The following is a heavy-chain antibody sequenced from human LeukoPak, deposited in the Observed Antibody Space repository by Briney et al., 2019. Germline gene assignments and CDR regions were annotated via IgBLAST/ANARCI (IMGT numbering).Heavy chain of an antibody. Sequence: PGKSLRLSCAASGFTFNNYGMHWVRQAPGKGLEWVAVISYDGRNIHYPDSVKGRFTISRVISTDTLWLQMDSLRTEDTAVYYCAKGPLRGTAAAIDYWGQGTLVTVSS. CDR3: AKGPLRGTAAAIDY. CDR1: GFTFNNYG. CDR2: ISYDGRNI. V-gene: IGHV3-30*18. D-gene: IGHD2-2*01. J-gene: IGHJ4*02.